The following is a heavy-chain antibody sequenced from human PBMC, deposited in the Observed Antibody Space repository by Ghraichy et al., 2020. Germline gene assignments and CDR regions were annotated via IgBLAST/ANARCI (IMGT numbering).Heavy chain of an antibody. Sequence: SGPTLVKPTQTLTLTCTFSGSPFSSDGDGVGWIRQPQGKALEWIAHIYWDDDERYSPSLRNRLTITKDTSKNQVVLTMTNMDPEDSATYYCAHRKVNYGMDVWGQGTTVTVSS. CDR2: IYWDDDE. CDR3: AHRKVNYGMDV. V-gene: IGHV2-5*02. J-gene: IGHJ6*02. CDR1: GSPFSSDGDG.